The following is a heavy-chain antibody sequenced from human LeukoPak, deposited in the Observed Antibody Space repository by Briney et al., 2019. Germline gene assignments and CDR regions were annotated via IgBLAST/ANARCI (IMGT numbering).Heavy chain of an antibody. CDR3: SNLRLGTPKGVRLDD. CDR1: GFAFSTYG. J-gene: IGHJ4*02. D-gene: IGHD1-26*01. V-gene: IGHV3-30*02. Sequence: PGGSLRLSCAASGFAFSTYGIHWVRQAPGKGLEWVSFIRYDGTKEFYSDSVKGRFTISRDNTKSLVFLHMNSLTAEDTAVYYCSNLRLGTPKGVRLDDWGQGTLVTVSS. CDR2: IRYDGTKE.